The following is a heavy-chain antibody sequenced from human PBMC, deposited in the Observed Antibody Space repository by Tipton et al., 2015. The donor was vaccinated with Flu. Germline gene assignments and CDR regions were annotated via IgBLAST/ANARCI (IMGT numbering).Heavy chain of an antibody. Sequence: TLSLTCTVSRFSISSGDFYWSWIRQHPGKGLEWIGHIYYTGTTYYNPPLQSRVTLSIDTSENQFSLRLSSVTAADTAVYYCARVGYYYACRGYPLDTWGQGTPVTVSS. J-gene: IGHJ5*02. D-gene: IGHD3-10*01. CDR1: RFSISSGDFY. CDR3: ARVGYYYACRGYPLDT. V-gene: IGHV4-31*03. CDR2: IYYTGTT.